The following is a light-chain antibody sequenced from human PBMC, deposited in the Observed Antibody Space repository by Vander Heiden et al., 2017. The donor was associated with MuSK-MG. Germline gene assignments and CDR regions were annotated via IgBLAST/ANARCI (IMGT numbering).Light chain of an antibody. CDR1: QGIRSY. Sequence: DIQMTQAPSSLSASVGDRVTITCRASQGIRSYLNWYQYRVGKAPKLLISAASSLQSGVPSRFSGSGSGTDFTLTISSLQPEDFATYYCLQCYRVSYTFGQGTKLEIK. CDR2: AAS. J-gene: IGKJ2*01. V-gene: IGKV1-39*01. CDR3: LQCYRVSYT.